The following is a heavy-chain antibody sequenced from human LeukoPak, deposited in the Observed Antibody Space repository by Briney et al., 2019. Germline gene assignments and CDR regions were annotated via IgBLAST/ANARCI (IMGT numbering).Heavy chain of an antibody. CDR1: GFTFSRYY. CDR3: AKIVVPAAFYFYGMDV. V-gene: IGHV3-23*01. D-gene: IGHD2-2*01. Sequence: GGSLRLSCAASGFTFSRYYMAWVRQTPGKGLEWVSGISGNGLKTFYADSVKGRFTISRDNSRKTVDLEMNNLRVEDSAIFYCAKIVVPAAFYFYGMDVWGPGTTVTVSS. CDR2: ISGNGLKT. J-gene: IGHJ6*02.